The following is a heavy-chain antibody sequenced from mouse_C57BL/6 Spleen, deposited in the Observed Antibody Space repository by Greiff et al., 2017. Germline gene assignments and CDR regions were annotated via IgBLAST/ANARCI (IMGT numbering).Heavy chain of an antibody. CDR1: GYTFTDYN. CDR3: ARRLRRGLGFAY. Sequence: EVQLVESGPELVKPGASVKIPCKASGYTFTDYNMDWVKQSHGKSLEWIGDINPNNGGTIYNQKFKGKATLTVDKSSSTAYMELRSLTSEDTAVYYCARRLRRGLGFAYWGQGTLVTVSA. CDR2: INPNNGGT. D-gene: IGHD1-2*01. V-gene: IGHV1-18*01. J-gene: IGHJ3*01.